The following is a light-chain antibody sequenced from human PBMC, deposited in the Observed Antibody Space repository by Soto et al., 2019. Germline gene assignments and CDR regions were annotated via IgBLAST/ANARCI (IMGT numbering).Light chain of an antibody. Sequence: IVLTQSPAIMSLSPGESASLSCRASQSVSDYLAWYQQKPGQAPRLFIYDVSKRATGIPARFSGSGSETDFTLTISSLEPEDFAVYFCQQRYDWPWTFGLGTKVEI. J-gene: IGKJ1*01. V-gene: IGKV3-11*01. CDR1: QSVSDY. CDR2: DVS. CDR3: QQRYDWPWT.